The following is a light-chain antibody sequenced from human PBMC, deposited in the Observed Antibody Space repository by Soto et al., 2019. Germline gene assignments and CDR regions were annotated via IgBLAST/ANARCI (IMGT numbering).Light chain of an antibody. J-gene: IGKJ1*01. V-gene: IGKV4-1*01. CDR1: QSVLYSSNNKNY. CDR2: WAS. Sequence: DIVMTQSPDSLAVSLGERTTINSKSSQSVLYSSNNKNYLAWYQQKPGQPPKVLIYWASTRESGVPDRFSGSGSGTDFTLTISSLQAEDVAVYYCQQYYSTPQTFGQGTKVDIK. CDR3: QQYYSTPQT.